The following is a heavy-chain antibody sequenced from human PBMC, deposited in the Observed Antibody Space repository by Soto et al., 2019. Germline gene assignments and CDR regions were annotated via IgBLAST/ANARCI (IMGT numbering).Heavy chain of an antibody. V-gene: IGHV1-18*01. Sequence: QVQLVQSGAEVMTPGASVKVSCKASGYTFSNFGLSWVRQAPGQGLEWMGWISGYNGNTNSAEKFQGRVTMTTDTSTSTAYMEVRSLTSDDTAVYYCARAKYYFGSGGLRNLDSWGQGTLVTVSS. D-gene: IGHD3-10*01. CDR1: GYTFSNFG. J-gene: IGHJ4*02. CDR3: ARAKYYFGSGGLRNLDS. CDR2: ISGYNGNT.